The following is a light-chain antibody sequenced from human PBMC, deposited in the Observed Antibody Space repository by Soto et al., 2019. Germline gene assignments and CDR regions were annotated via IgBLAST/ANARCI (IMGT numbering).Light chain of an antibody. Sequence: IVLTQSPGTLSLSPGERATLSCRSSQSVSSSNLAWYQQKPGLAPRLXVYDASSRATGIPDRFSGSGSGTDFTLTISRLEPEDFAVYYCQQYGSSPLTFGGGAKVDIK. CDR2: DAS. CDR3: QQYGSSPLT. CDR1: QSVSSSN. J-gene: IGKJ4*01. V-gene: IGKV3D-20*01.